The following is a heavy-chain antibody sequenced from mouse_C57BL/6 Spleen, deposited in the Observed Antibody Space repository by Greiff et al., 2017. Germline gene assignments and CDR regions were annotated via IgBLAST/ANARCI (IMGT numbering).Heavy chain of an antibody. CDR3: ARDAYYFGSSEYFDV. CDR2: ISDGGSYT. CDR1: GFTFSSYA. J-gene: IGHJ1*03. D-gene: IGHD1-1*01. V-gene: IGHV5-4*01. Sequence: EVMLVESGGGLVKPGGSLKLSCAASGFTFSSYAMSWVRQTPEKRLEWVATISDGGSYTYYPDNVKGRFTISRATAKNNLYLQLRHLKSEDIAMYYCARDAYYFGSSEYFDVWGTGTTVTVSS.